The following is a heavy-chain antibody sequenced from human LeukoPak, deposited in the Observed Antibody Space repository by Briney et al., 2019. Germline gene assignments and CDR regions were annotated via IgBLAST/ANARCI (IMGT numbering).Heavy chain of an antibody. CDR3: AKDRCSNGIGCYYYYMDV. V-gene: IGHV3-30*02. CDR1: GFTFSSYG. CDR2: IQYDGSNE. D-gene: IGHD2-8*01. Sequence: GGSLRLSCAASGFTFSSYGMHWVRQAPGKGLEWVAYIQYDGSNEQYADSVKGRFSISRDSSKDILYLQMNSLRAEDTAVYYCAKDRCSNGIGCYYYYMDVWGKGTTVTISS. J-gene: IGHJ6*03.